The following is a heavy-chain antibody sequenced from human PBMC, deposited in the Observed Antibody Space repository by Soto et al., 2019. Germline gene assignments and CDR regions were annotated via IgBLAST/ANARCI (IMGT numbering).Heavy chain of an antibody. V-gene: IGHV3-33*01. CDR1: GFTFSSYG. D-gene: IGHD3-10*01. J-gene: IGHJ6*03. CDR2: IWYDGSNK. CDR3: ARYGAIYYYYYYLDV. Sequence: QVQLVESGGGVVQPGRSLRLSCAASGFTFSSYGMHWVRQAPGKGLEWVAVIWYDGSNKYYAGSVKGRLTISRHDSKNTLYLQMTSLSAEDTAVYYCARYGAIYYYYYYLDVWGKGTTVTVS.